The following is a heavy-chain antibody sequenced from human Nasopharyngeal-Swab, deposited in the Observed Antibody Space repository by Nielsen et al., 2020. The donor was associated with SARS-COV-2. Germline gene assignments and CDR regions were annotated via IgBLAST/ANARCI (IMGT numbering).Heavy chain of an antibody. CDR2: IRSKAYGGTT. J-gene: IGHJ5*02. CDR3: TRSYDYVWGSYRKS. Sequence: VRQMPGKGLEWVGFIRSKAYGGTTEYAASVKGRFTLSRDDSKTIAYLQMNSLKTEDTAVYYCTRSYDYVWGSYRKSWGQGTLVTVSS. D-gene: IGHD3-16*02. V-gene: IGHV3-49*02.